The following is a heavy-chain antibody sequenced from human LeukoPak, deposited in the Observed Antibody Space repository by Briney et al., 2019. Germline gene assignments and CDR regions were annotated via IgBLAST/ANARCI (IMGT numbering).Heavy chain of an antibody. CDR3: AKLGHDILTGYYNTPFDY. D-gene: IGHD3-9*01. CDR2: IYSGGST. Sequence: PGGSLRLSCAASGFTVSSNYMSWVRRAPGKGLEWVSVIYSGGSTYYADSVKGRFTISRDNSKNTLYLQVNSLRAEDTAVYYCAKLGHDILTGYYNTPFDYWGQGTLVTVSS. J-gene: IGHJ4*02. V-gene: IGHV3-53*01. CDR1: GFTVSSNY.